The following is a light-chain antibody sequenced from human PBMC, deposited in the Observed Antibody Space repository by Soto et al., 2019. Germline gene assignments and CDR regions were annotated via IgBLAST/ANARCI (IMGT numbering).Light chain of an antibody. V-gene: IGLV2-23*01. J-gene: IGLJ3*02. CDR1: SSDVGSYNL. Sequence: QSALTQPASVSGSPGQSITISCTGTSSDVGSYNLVSWYQEHPGKAPRLIIYEDTKRPSGVSNRFSGFKSGNTASLTISGXXAEDEADYYCCSYARTXSXLVFGGGX. CDR2: EDT. CDR3: CSYARTXSXLV.